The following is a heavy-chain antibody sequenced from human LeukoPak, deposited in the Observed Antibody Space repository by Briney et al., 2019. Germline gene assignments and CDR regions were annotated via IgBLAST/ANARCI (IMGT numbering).Heavy chain of an antibody. CDR1: GFTVSSNY. Sequence: PGGSLRLSCAASGFTVSSNYMSWVRQAPGKGLEWIGEINHSGSTNYNPSLKSRVTISVDTSKNQFSLKLSSVTAADTAVYYCARGRRGVAARFDYWGQGTLVTVSS. D-gene: IGHD6-13*01. CDR2: INHSGST. J-gene: IGHJ4*02. V-gene: IGHV4-34*01. CDR3: ARGRRGVAARFDY.